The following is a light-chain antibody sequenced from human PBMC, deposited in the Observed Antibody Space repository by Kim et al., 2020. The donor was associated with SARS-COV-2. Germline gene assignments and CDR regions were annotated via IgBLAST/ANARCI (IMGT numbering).Light chain of an antibody. J-gene: IGKJ1*01. V-gene: IGKV3-20*01. CDR1: QSVSDSN. CDR3: QQYGYSPWT. Sequence: SPRVRPTLSCRASQSVSDSNLAWYQHKPGRAPRHLIYGASTRATGIPDRFSGSGSGTDFTLTISRLGPEDFAMYYCQQYGYSPWTFGQGTKVEIK. CDR2: GAS.